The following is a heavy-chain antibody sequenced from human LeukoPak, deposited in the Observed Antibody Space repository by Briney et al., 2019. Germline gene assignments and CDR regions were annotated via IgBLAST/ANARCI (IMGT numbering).Heavy chain of an antibody. CDR1: GGSISSGGYY. V-gene: IGHV4-31*03. J-gene: IGHJ3*02. Sequence: SETLSLTCTVSGGSISSGGYYWSWIRQHPGKGLEWIGYIYYSGSTYYNPSLKSRVTISVDTSKNQFSLKLSSVTAADTAVYYCASVISSGKGAYDAFDIWGQGTMVTVS. D-gene: IGHD3-10*01. CDR2: IYYSGST. CDR3: ASVISSGKGAYDAFDI.